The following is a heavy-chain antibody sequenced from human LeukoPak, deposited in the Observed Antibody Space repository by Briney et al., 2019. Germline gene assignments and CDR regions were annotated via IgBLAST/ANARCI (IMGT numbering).Heavy chain of an antibody. CDR3: ARDGRYYFDY. CDR1: GFTFGSYA. Sequence: GRSLRLSCAASGFTFGSYAMHWVRQAPGKGLEWVAVISYDGSNKYYADSVKGRFTISRDNSKNTLYLQMNSLRAEDTAVYYCARDGRYYFDYWGQGTLVTVSS. J-gene: IGHJ4*02. V-gene: IGHV3-30-3*01. CDR2: ISYDGSNK.